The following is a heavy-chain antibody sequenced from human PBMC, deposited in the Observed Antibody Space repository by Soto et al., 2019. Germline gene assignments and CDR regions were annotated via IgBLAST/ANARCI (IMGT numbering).Heavy chain of an antibody. J-gene: IGHJ6*02. V-gene: IGHV4-34*01. CDR1: GGSFSGYY. CDR2: INHSGST. D-gene: IGHD2-15*01. Sequence: QVQLQQWGAGLLKPSETLSLTCAVYGGSFSGYYWSWIRQPPGKGLEWIGEINHSGSTNYNPSLKSRVTISVDTSKNPFSLKLSSVTAADTAVYYCARGVVVVVAAPLYYGMDVWGQGTTVTVSS. CDR3: ARGVVVVVAAPLYYGMDV.